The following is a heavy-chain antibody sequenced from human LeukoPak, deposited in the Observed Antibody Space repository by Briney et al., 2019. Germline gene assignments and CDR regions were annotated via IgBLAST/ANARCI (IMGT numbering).Heavy chain of an antibody. CDR2: MNPNSGST. D-gene: IGHD5-12*01. J-gene: IGHJ4*02. V-gene: IGHV1-8*01. CDR1: GYSFISYD. CDR3: ARNLARTGDFDY. Sequence: ASVKDSCKASGYSFISYDINWVRQATGQGLEWLGWMNPNSGSTGYAQNFQGRVSMTRDTSISTAYMELSNLGSEDTAVYYCARNLARTGDFDYWGQGTLVTVSS.